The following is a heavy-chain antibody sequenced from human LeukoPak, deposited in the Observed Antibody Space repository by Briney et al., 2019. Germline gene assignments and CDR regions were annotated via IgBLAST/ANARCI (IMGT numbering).Heavy chain of an antibody. V-gene: IGHV3-15*01. Sequence: PGGSLRLSCAVSGSSFSDHNMNWVRQAPGKGLEWVGRIKTKTDGGTTDYVAPVKGRFTISRDDSKNKVYLQMNSLKTEDTAVYYCTTDLTTGTGALDYWGQGTLVTVSS. CDR3: TTDLTTGTGALDY. J-gene: IGHJ4*02. D-gene: IGHD4-17*01. CDR2: IKTKTDGGTT. CDR1: GSSFSDHN.